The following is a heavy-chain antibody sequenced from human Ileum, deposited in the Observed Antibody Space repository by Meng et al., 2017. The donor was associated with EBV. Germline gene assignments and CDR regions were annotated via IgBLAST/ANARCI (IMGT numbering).Heavy chain of an antibody. CDR3: AKGGGNSAAEYFQH. CDR1: GFTFTSYV. D-gene: IGHD4-23*01. CDR2: ISGSGNT. Sequence: EVQLLESGGGLVQPGGPLRLSCAASGFTFTSYVLRWVRQAPGKGLEWVSTISGSGNTYYADSVKGRFTISRDKSKNTLYLQMNSLRAEDTAVYYCAKGGGNSAAEYFQHWGQGTLVTVSS. V-gene: IGHV3-23*01. J-gene: IGHJ1*01.